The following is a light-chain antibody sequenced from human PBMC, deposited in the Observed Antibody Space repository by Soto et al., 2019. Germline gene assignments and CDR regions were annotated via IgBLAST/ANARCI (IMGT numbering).Light chain of an antibody. CDR2: RAS. CDR1: ESVSSSY. V-gene: IGKV3-20*01. Sequence: EIVLTQSPGTLSLSPGERATLSCRASESVSSSYLAWYQQKPGQAPRLLIYRASTRATGIPDRFSGSGSGTDFPLTISRLEPEDSAVYYCQQYGGSPRTFGQGTKVEIK. CDR3: QQYGGSPRT. J-gene: IGKJ1*01.